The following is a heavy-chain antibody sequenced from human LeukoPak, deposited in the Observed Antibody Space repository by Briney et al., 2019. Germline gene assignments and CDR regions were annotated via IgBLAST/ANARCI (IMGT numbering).Heavy chain of an antibody. CDR1: GGTFSSYA. V-gene: IGHV1-69*13. Sequence: ASVKVSCKASGGTFSSYAISWVRQAPGQGLEWMGGIIPIFGTANYAQKFQGRVTITADESTSTAYMELSSLRSEDTAVYYCAREAYSSSWYEDYYYYGMDVWGQGTTVTVSS. CDR3: AREAYSSSWYEDYYYYGMDV. J-gene: IGHJ6*02. CDR2: IIPIFGTA. D-gene: IGHD6-13*01.